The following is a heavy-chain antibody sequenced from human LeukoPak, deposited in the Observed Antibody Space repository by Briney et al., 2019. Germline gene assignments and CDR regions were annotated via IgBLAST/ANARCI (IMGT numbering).Heavy chain of an antibody. Sequence: SETLSLTCAVYGGSFSGYYWSWIRQPPGKGLEWIGEINHSGSTNYNPSLKSRVTISVDTSKNQFSLKLSSVTAADTAAYYCATDYYDTIAGFDYWGQGTLVTVSS. V-gene: IGHV4-34*01. D-gene: IGHD3-22*01. J-gene: IGHJ4*02. CDR1: GGSFSGYY. CDR2: INHSGST. CDR3: ATDYYDTIAGFDY.